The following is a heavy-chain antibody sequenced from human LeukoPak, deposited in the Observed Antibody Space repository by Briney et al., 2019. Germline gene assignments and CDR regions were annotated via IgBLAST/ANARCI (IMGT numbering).Heavy chain of an antibody. CDR1: GFTFSFYG. CDR2: ISYDGSNK. V-gene: IGHV3-30*18. CDR3: AKDGVTYGSGSSLHYYYLTDV. J-gene: IGHJ6*03. Sequence: PGGSLRLSCASSGFTFSFYGIHWVRQAPGKGLGWVAVISYDGSNKYYADTVKGRFTISRDNSKNTLYLQMNSLRAEDTAVYYCAKDGVTYGSGSSLHYYYLTDVWGKGTTVTVSS. D-gene: IGHD3-10*01.